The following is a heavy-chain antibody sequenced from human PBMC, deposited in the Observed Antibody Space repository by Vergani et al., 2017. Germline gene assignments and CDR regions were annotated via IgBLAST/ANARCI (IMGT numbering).Heavy chain of an antibody. V-gene: IGHV3-23*04. CDR2: ISGSGGST. D-gene: IGHD1-26*01. Sequence: VQLVESGGTLVKPGGSLRLSCAASGFTFRDFYMTWIRQVPGKGLEWVSAISGSGGSTYYADSVKGRFTISRDNSKNTLYLQMNSLRAEDTAVYYCAKEYGGSYSYFDYWGQGTLVTVSS. J-gene: IGHJ4*02. CDR3: AKEYGGSYSYFDY. CDR1: GFTFRDFY.